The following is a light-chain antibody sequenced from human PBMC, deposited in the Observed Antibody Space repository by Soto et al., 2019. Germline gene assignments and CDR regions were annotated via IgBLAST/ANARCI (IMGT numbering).Light chain of an antibody. Sequence: QSALTQPASVSGSPGQSITISCTGTSSDVGGYNFVSWYQQHPGKAPKLMIFEVNNRPSGVSNRFSGSKSGNTASLTISGLQAEDEADYYCSSWTSSTTQVLGGGTNQTVL. CDR1: SSDVGGYNF. CDR3: SSWTSSTTQV. J-gene: IGLJ2*01. CDR2: EVN. V-gene: IGLV2-14*01.